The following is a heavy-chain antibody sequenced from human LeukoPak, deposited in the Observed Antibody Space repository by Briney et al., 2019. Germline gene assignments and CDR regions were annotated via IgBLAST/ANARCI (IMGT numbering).Heavy chain of an antibody. J-gene: IGHJ4*02. CDR2: IYYTGST. CDR1: GGSISSSSYY. D-gene: IGHD3-22*01. V-gene: IGHV4-39*01. Sequence: SETLSLTCTVSGGSISSSSYYWGWIRQPPGKGLEWIGSIYYTGSTYYNPSLKSRVTISVDTSKNQFSLKLSSMTAADTAVYYCARLVDSSGYYLYYFDYWGQGTLATVSS. CDR3: ARLVDSSGYYLYYFDY.